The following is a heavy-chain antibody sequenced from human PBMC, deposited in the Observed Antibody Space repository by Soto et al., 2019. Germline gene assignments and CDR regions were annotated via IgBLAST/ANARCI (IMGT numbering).Heavy chain of an antibody. CDR2: IYWDGDK. J-gene: IGHJ4*02. V-gene: IGHV2-5*05. Sequence: QITLKESGPTLVKPTQTLTLTCTFSGFALSARGMGVGWIRQPPGKALEWLALIYWDGDKWYGPSLKNRATITEDTPKNQVVLTMTKMDPVDTATYYCAHRSRGWQYYLTNWGQGALVTVSS. CDR1: GFALSARGMG. CDR3: AHRSRGWQYYLTN. D-gene: IGHD6-19*01.